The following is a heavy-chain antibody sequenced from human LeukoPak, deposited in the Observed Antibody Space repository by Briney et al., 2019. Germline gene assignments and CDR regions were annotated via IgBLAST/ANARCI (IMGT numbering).Heavy chain of an antibody. CDR3: ARGKARYVTSSYYYGMDV. Sequence: GGSLRLSCAASGFTFYSYWMSWVRQAPGKGLEWVANIKQDGSEKYYVDSVKGRFTISRDNAKKSLYLQMNSLRAEDTAVYYCARGKARYVTSSYYYGMDVWGQGTTVTVSS. V-gene: IGHV3-7*01. CDR1: GFTFYSYW. J-gene: IGHJ6*02. CDR2: IKQDGSEK. D-gene: IGHD5-12*01.